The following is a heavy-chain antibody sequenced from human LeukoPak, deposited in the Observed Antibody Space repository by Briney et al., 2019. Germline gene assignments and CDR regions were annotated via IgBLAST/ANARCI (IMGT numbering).Heavy chain of an antibody. V-gene: IGHV3-48*04. CDR2: ISSSSSTI. Sequence: GGSLRLSCAASGFTFSSYSMNWVRQAPGKGLEWVSYISSSSSTIYHADSVKGRFTISRDNAKNSLYLQMNSLRAEDTAIYYCVRGPAIAVAGTFDYWGQGTLVAVSS. J-gene: IGHJ4*02. D-gene: IGHD6-13*01. CDR3: VRGPAIAVAGTFDY. CDR1: GFTFSSYS.